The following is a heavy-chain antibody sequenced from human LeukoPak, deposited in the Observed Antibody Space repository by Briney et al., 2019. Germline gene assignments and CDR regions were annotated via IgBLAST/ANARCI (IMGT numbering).Heavy chain of an antibody. V-gene: IGHV1-18*01. Sequence: ASVKVSCKASGYSFTTYGISWVRQAPGQGLEWMGWISANNNNTDNVQKLQGRVTITADKSTSTAYMELSSLRSEDTAVYYCARAYWAAGPADYWGQGTLVTVSS. D-gene: IGHD6-13*01. CDR3: ARAYWAAGPADY. J-gene: IGHJ4*02. CDR1: GYSFTTYG. CDR2: ISANNNNT.